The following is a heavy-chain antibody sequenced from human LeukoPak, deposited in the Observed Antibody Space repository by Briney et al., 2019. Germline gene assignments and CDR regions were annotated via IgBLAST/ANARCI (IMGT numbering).Heavy chain of an antibody. CDR3: ARRVTMVRGVYYFDY. J-gene: IGHJ4*02. D-gene: IGHD3-10*01. V-gene: IGHV5-51*01. Sequence: GESLKISCKGSGYSFTSYWIGWVRQMPGKGLEWMGIIYPGDSDTRYSPSFQGQVTISADKSISTAYLRRSSLKASDTAMYYCARRVTMVRGVYYFDYWGQGTLVTVSS. CDR2: IYPGDSDT. CDR1: GYSFTSYW.